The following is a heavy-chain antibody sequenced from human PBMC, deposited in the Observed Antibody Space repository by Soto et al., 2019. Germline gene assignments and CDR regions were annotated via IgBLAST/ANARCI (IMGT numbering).Heavy chain of an antibody. CDR1: GYSFTNYY. V-gene: IGHV1-46*01. CDR2: INPSDGNT. J-gene: IGHJ3*02. CDR3: ARDRLDFRSGYDAFDS. D-gene: IGHD3-3*01. Sequence: VQLVQSGAEVRRPGASVKISCRTSGYSFTNYYLHWVRQAPGQGLEWMGTINPSDGNTIYAQKLQGRVTMTRDTSTSTVYTELRSLRSEDAAVYHCARDRLDFRSGYDAFDSWGQGKVVTVSS.